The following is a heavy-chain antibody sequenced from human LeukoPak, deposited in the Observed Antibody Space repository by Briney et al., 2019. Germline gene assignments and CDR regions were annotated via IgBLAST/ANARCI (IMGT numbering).Heavy chain of an antibody. CDR2: MSSSGDST. CDR3: AKDRGLAAAGTLFDY. D-gene: IGHD6-13*01. V-gene: IGHV3-23*01. J-gene: IGHJ4*02. CDR1: GFTFSSYW. Sequence: GGSLRLSCAASGFTFSSYWMHWVRQAPGKGLEWVSTMSSSGDSTYYADSVKGRFTISGDNSKNTLYLQMNSLRAEDTALYYCAKDRGLAAAGTLFDYWGQGTLVTVSS.